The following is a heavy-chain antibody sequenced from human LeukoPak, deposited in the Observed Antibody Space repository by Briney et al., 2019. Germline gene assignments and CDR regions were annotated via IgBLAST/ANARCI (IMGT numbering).Heavy chain of an antibody. V-gene: IGHV3-23*01. CDR3: AAVVPVAIQLPAFDC. D-gene: IGHD2-2*02. CDR1: GLTFNSYS. CDR2: ISGSGGRT. Sequence: GGSLRLSCAASGLTFNSYSMTWVRQAPGKELEWVSAISGSGGRTYYADSVKGRFTISRDNSKNTLYLQMNSLRAEDTAVYYCAAVVPVAIQLPAFDCWGQGTLVTVSS. J-gene: IGHJ4*02.